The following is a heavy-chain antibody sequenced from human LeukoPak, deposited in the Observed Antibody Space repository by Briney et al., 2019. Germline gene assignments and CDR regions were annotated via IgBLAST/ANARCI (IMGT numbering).Heavy chain of an antibody. CDR1: GFSFSSYD. J-gene: IGHJ4*02. V-gene: IGHV3-30*02. Sequence: GGSLRLSCVASGFSFSSYDMHWVRQAPGKGLEWVAFIRYDGNNKYYADSVKGRFTISRDNSRNTLYLQMNSLRAEDTAVYYCARGLHDYGGTPYYFDYWGQGTLVTVSS. D-gene: IGHD4-23*01. CDR3: ARGLHDYGGTPYYFDY. CDR2: IRYDGNNK.